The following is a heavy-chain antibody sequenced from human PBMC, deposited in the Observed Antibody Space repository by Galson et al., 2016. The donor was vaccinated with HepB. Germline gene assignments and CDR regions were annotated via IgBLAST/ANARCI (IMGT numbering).Heavy chain of an antibody. CDR3: ARFEGVVVLPPAQDYYHGMDL. D-gene: IGHD2-21*01. Sequence: SVKVSCKASGGSLESFGFNWVRQAPGQGLEWMGGIIPILGTTKYAQKFQGRLTITADDSTGTAYMDLSSLRSEDTAVYYCARFEGVVVLPPAQDYYHGMDLWGHGTTVFVSS. J-gene: IGHJ6*02. V-gene: IGHV1-69*13. CDR1: GGSLESFG. CDR2: IIPILGTT.